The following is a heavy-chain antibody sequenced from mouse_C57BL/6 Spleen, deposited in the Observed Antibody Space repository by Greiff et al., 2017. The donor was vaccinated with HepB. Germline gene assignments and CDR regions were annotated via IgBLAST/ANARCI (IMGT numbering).Heavy chain of an antibody. CDR2: IYPGDGDT. CDR1: GYAFSSSW. Sequence: QVQLKESGPELVKPGASVKISCKASGYAFSSSWMNWVKQRPGKGLEWIGRIYPGDGDTNYNGKFKDKATLTADKSSSTAYMQLSSLTAEDSAVYFCANYYGSSYFDYWGQGTTLTVSS. V-gene: IGHV1-82*01. J-gene: IGHJ2*01. CDR3: ANYYGSSYFDY. D-gene: IGHD1-1*01.